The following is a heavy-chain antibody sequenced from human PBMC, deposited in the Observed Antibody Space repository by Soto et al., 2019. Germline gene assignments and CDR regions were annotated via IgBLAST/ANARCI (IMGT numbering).Heavy chain of an antibody. CDR3: ANTKSLPDAFDI. V-gene: IGHV3-23*01. CDR1: GFTFSSYA. Sequence: EVQLLESGGGLVQPGGSLRLSCAASGFTFSSYAMSWVRQAPGKGLEWVSAISGSGGSTYYADSVKGRFTISRDNSKNTLYLQMNSLRAEDTAVYYWANTKSLPDAFDIWGQGTMVTVSS. CDR2: ISGSGGST. D-gene: IGHD3-3*01. J-gene: IGHJ3*02.